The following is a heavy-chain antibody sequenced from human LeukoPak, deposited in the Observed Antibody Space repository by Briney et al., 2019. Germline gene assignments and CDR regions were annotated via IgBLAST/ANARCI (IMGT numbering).Heavy chain of an antibody. CDR3: ARARDVLLWFGATPGWSDP. V-gene: IGHV1-18*01. CDR1: GYTFTSYG. D-gene: IGHD3-10*01. J-gene: IGHJ5*02. Sequence: GASVKVSCKASGYTFTSYGISWVRQPPAQGLEWMGWISAYNGNTNYAQKLQGRVTMTTDTSTSTAYMELRSLRSDDTAVYYCARARDVLLWFGATPGWSDPWGQGTLVTVSS. CDR2: ISAYNGNT.